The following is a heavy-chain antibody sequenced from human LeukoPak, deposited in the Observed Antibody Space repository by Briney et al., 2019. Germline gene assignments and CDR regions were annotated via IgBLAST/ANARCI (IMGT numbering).Heavy chain of an antibody. J-gene: IGHJ4*02. CDR1: GFTFSSYG. CDR3: AKGRGWAEIDY. D-gene: IGHD6-19*01. V-gene: IGHV3-30*18. CDR2: ISYDGNNK. Sequence: GGSLRLSCAASGFTFSSYGMHWVRQAPGKGLERVAVISYDGNNKYYADSAKGRFTISRDNSKTTLYLQMSSLRAEETGVYYCAKGRGWAEIDYGGQGTLVTASS.